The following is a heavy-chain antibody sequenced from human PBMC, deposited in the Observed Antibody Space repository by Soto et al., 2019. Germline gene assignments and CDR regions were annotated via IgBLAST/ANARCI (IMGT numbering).Heavy chain of an antibody. CDR1: GFTFSGSA. D-gene: IGHD1-26*01. J-gene: IGHJ4*02. CDR2: VRTKTNNYAT. Sequence: EVQLVESGGGLVQPGGSLKLSCAASGFTFSGSAVHWVRQASGKGLEWVGRVRTKTNNYATEYAASVKGRFTISRDDSKNTAYLQMNSLKTEDTAVYYCTRRGTDRWDSGIGYWGQGTLVTVSS. V-gene: IGHV3-73*02. CDR3: TRRGTDRWDSGIGY.